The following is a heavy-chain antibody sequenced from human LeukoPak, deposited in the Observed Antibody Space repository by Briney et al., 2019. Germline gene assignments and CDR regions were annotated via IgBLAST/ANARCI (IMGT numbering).Heavy chain of an antibody. J-gene: IGHJ3*02. Sequence: GGSLRLSCAASGFTFRIYAMGWVRQAPGKGPGCVSGMMGIGGSRYYADSVKRRFTISRDNYKNTLYLQMNSLRAEDTAVYACVKDQDSSSRYSVNAFDIWGQGTKVTVSS. CDR1: GFTFRIYA. CDR2: MMGIGGSR. D-gene: IGHD6-13*01. CDR3: VKDQDSSSRYSVNAFDI. V-gene: IGHV3-23*01.